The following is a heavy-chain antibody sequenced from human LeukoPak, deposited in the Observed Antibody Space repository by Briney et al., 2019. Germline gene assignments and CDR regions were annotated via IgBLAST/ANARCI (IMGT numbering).Heavy chain of an antibody. CDR1: GGSISSGGYY. D-gene: IGHD2-2*01. CDR2: VYYSGST. V-gene: IGHV4-31*03. J-gene: IGHJ4*02. CDR3: ARGYCSSTSCYPVFDY. Sequence: SQTLSLTCTVSGGSISSGGYYWSWIRQHPGKGLEWIGYVYYSGSTYYNPSLKSRVTISVDTSKNQFSLKLSSVTAADTAVYYCARGYCSSTSCYPVFDYWGQGTLVTVSS.